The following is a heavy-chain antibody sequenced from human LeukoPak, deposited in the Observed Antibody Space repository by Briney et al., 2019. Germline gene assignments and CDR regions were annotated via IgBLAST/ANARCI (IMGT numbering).Heavy chain of an antibody. D-gene: IGHD3-10*01. Sequence: GGSLRLSCAASGFTFSNYWVHWVRQAPGKGLVWVSRINRDGSTTKYADSVKGRFTVSRDNAKNTLNLQMNSLRAEDTAVYYCARDKRSGESSEIDYWGQGTLVTVSS. CDR3: ARDKRSGESSEIDY. V-gene: IGHV3-74*03. CDR2: INRDGSTT. J-gene: IGHJ4*02. CDR1: GFTFSNYW.